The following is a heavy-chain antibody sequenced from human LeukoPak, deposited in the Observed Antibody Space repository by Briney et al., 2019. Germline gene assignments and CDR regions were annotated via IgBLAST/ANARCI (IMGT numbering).Heavy chain of an antibody. CDR2: ISGYNGNT. CDR3: ARGYSYGSDYYYGMDV. Sequence: ASVKLSCKASGYTFTSYAISWVRQASGQGLEWMGWISGYNGNTKYAQKVQGRVTMTTDTSTSTAYMELRSLRSDDTAVYYCARGYSYGSDYYYGMDVWGQGTTVTVSS. V-gene: IGHV1-18*01. D-gene: IGHD5-18*01. J-gene: IGHJ6*02. CDR1: GYTFTSYA.